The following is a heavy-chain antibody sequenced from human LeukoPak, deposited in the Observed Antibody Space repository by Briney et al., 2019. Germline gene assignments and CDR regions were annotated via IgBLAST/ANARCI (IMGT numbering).Heavy chain of an antibody. J-gene: IGHJ4*02. Sequence: PGGSLRLSCAASGFTVSSNYMSWVRQAPGKGLEWVSVIYSGGSTYYADSVKGRFTISRDDSKNTLYLEMKSLRAEDTAVYYCVSEPGVSYVGGFDFWGQGTLITVSS. D-gene: IGHD3-16*01. CDR3: VSEPGVSYVGGFDF. CDR1: GFTVSSNY. V-gene: IGHV3-53*01. CDR2: IYSGGST.